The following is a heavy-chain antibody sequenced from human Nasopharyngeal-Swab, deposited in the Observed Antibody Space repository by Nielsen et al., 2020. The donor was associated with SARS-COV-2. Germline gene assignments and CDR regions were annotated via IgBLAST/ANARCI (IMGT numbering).Heavy chain of an antibody. CDR1: GYSFANYW. Sequence: GESLKISCTGFGYSFANYWLGWVRQTPGKGLEWMGSIYPGNSDTRYSPAFHGRVTISADKSINTAYLQWTSLRASDTAVYYCARRAARDGYNYEVDPWGQGTLVTVSS. D-gene: IGHD5-24*01. CDR2: IYPGNSDT. J-gene: IGHJ5*02. CDR3: ARRAARDGYNYEVDP. V-gene: IGHV5-51*01.